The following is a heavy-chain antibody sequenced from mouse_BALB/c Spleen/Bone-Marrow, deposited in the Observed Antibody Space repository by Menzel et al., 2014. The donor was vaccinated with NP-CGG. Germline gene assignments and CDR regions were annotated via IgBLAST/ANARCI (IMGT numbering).Heavy chain of an antibody. CDR2: INPSTGYT. D-gene: IGHD1-1*01. J-gene: IGHJ2*01. Sequence: VKLMESGAELAKPGASVKMSCKASGYTFTSYWMHRVKQRPGQGLEWIGYINPSTGYTEYNQKFKDKATLTANKSSSTAYMQLSSLTSEDSAVYYCASTTVVDYWGQGTTLTVSS. CDR3: ASTTVVDY. V-gene: IGHV1-7*01. CDR1: GYTFTSYW.